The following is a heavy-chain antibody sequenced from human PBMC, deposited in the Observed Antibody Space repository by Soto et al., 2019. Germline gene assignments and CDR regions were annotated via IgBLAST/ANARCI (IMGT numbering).Heavy chain of an antibody. CDR3: ARAWEGATHLDY. CDR1: GYTFTSYD. Sequence: ASVKVSCKASGYTFTSYDINWVRQATGQGLEWMGWMNPNSGNTDYAQKFQGRVTMTRNTSISTAYMELSRLRSDDTAVYYCARAWEGATHLDYWGQGPLVTVS. D-gene: IGHD1-26*01. CDR2: MNPNSGNT. V-gene: IGHV1-8*01. J-gene: IGHJ4*02.